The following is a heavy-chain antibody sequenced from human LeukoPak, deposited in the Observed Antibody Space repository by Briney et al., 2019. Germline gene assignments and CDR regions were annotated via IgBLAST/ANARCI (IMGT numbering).Heavy chain of an antibody. V-gene: IGHV3-21*01. CDR1: GFTFSSYS. CDR2: ISSSSSYI. J-gene: IGHJ4*02. Sequence: PGGSLRLSCAASGFTFSSYSMNWVRQAPGKGLEWVSSISSSSSYIYYADSVKGRFTISRDNAKNSLYLQMSSLRAEDTAVYYCARDVSRRKGFDYWGQGTLVTVSS. CDR3: ARDVSRRKGFDY. D-gene: IGHD2-8*01.